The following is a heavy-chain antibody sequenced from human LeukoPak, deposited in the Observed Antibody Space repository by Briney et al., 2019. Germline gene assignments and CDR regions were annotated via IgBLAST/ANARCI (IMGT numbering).Heavy chain of an antibody. J-gene: IGHJ4*02. D-gene: IGHD3-10*01. CDR2: IYYSGST. CDR3: ARTRYYYNSRSYGAPYYFDY. V-gene: IGHV4-39*01. CDR1: GGSISSSSYY. Sequence: PSEALSLTCTVSGGSISSSSYYWGWIRQPPGKGLEWIGSIYYSGSTYYNPSLKSRVTISVDTSKNQFSLKLSSVTAADTAVYYCARTRYYYNSRSYGAPYYFDYWGQGTLVTVSS.